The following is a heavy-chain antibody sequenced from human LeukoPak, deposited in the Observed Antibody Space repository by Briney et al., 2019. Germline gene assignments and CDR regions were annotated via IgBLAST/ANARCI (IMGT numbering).Heavy chain of an antibody. CDR2: INPSGGST. J-gene: IGHJ4*02. CDR1: GGTFSSYA. V-gene: IGHV1-46*01. CDR3: ARTEYGSSWYFDY. Sequence: ASVKVSCKASGGTFSSYAISWVRQAPGQGLEWMGIINPSGGSTSYAQKFQGRVTMTRDTSTSTVYMELSSLRSEDTAVYYCARTEYGSSWYFDYWGQGTLVTVSS. D-gene: IGHD6-13*01.